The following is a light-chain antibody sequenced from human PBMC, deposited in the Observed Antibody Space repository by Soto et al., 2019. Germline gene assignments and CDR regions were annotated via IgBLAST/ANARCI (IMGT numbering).Light chain of an antibody. CDR3: HLRNNWPT. Sequence: EIVLTQSPAKLSLSPGERATLSCRASQSVSSFLAWYQQKPGQAPRLLIYDASNRATGIQARFSCSRSGSDCTLTISSLEAEDFAFYYCHLRNNWPTFGQGTKVEIK. CDR2: DAS. CDR1: QSVSSF. V-gene: IGKV3-11*01. J-gene: IGKJ1*01.